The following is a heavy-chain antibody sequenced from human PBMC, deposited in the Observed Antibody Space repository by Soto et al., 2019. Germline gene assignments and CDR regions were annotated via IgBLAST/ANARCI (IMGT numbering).Heavy chain of an antibody. CDR3: AKANWGPEDFDY. D-gene: IGHD7-27*01. CDR2: ISGGGGST. J-gene: IGHJ4*02. CDR1: GFSFRSYG. V-gene: IGHV3-23*01. Sequence: GGSLRLSCAVSGFSFRSYGMHWVRQAPGKGLEWVAVISGGGGSTYYADSVKGRFTISRDNSKNTLYLQMNSLRAEDTAVYYCAKANWGPEDFDYWGQGTLVTVSS.